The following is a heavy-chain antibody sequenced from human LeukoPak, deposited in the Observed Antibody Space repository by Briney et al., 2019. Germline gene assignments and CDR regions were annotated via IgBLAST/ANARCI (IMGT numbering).Heavy chain of an antibody. J-gene: IGHJ4*02. D-gene: IGHD3-22*01. CDR2: ISSSSSTI. CDR1: GFTFSSYS. Sequence: GGSLRLSCAASGFTFSSYSMNWVRQAPGKGLEWVSYISSSSSTIYYADSVKGRFTISRDNAKNSLYLQMNSLRAEDTAVYYCARDPSGGYESSGYYLDYWGQGTVHTLSS. V-gene: IGHV3-48*04. CDR3: ARDPSGGYESSGYYLDY.